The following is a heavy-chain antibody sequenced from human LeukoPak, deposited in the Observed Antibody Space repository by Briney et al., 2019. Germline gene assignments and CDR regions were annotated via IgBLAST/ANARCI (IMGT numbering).Heavy chain of an antibody. V-gene: IGHV3-48*03. CDR3: AREKLSFFDSSGYFDC. J-gene: IGHJ4*02. Sequence: GGSLRLSCAASGLTFSSYEMNWVRQAPGKGLEWVSFISSSGSAIHYADSVRGRFTISRDNAKNSLYLQMSRLRAEDTAVYYCAREKLSFFDSSGYFDCWGQGTLVTVSS. CDR2: ISSSGSAI. CDR1: GLTFSSYE. D-gene: IGHD3-22*01.